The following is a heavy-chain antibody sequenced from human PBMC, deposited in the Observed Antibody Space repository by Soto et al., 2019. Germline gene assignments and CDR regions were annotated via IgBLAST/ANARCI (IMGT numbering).Heavy chain of an antibody. CDR2: IKQDGSEK. CDR1: GFTFRNYW. V-gene: IGHV3-7*01. D-gene: IGHD1-7*01. Sequence: SGGSLRLSCAASGFTFRNYWMSWVRQAPGKGLEWVANIKQDGSEKYYLDSVKGRFTISRDNAKNSLYMQMNSLRAEDTAVYYCASWDNWNLADYWGQGTLVTVSS. J-gene: IGHJ4*02. CDR3: ASWDNWNLADY.